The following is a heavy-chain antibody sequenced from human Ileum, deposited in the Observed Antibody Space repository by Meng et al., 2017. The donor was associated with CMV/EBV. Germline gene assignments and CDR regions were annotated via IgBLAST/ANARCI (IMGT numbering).Heavy chain of an antibody. J-gene: IGHJ4*02. V-gene: IGHV3-7*01. Sequence: GESLKISCAASGFTFSDHWMHWVRQAPGKGLEWVANIKQDGSEKNYVDSVRGRFTISRDNAKNSLYLQMNNLRAEDTAVYYCGRDSRSRYSNSDYWGQGTLVTVSS. CDR1: GFTFSDHW. D-gene: IGHD4-11*01. CDR3: GRDSRSRYSNSDY. CDR2: IKQDGSEK.